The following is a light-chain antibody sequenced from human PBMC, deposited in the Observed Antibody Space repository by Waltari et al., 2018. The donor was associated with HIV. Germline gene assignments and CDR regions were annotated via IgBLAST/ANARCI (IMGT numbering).Light chain of an antibody. CDR2: EVN. CDR3: CTYAGSDTLVL. J-gene: IGLJ2*01. V-gene: IGLV2-23*02. Sequence: QSALTQPASVSGSPGQSITIPCTGTSSDVGRYNLVPWYQQHPGKAPKLMIDEVNKRPSGVSNRFAGSKSGNTASLTISVLQAEDEADYYCCTYAGSDTLVLFGGGTKLTVL. CDR1: SSDVGRYNL.